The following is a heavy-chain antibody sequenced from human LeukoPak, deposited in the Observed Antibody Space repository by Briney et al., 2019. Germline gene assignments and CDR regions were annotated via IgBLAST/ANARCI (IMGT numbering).Heavy chain of an antibody. V-gene: IGHV3-74*01. CDR3: AKESRPGSGYPFDY. Sequence: PGGSLRLSCAASGFAFSTNWMHWVRQAPGKGLVWVSHISTDARTITYADFVKGRFTISRDNAKNTLYLQMNSLRAEDTAVYYCAKESRPGSGYPFDYWGQGTLVTVSS. D-gene: IGHD3-3*01. J-gene: IGHJ4*02. CDR2: ISTDARTI. CDR1: GFAFSTNW.